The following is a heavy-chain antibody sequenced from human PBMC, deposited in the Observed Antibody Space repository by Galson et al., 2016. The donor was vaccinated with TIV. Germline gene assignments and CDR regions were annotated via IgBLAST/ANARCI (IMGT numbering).Heavy chain of an antibody. CDR1: GFTFSSFA. Sequence: SLRLSCAASGFTFSSFATTWVRQAPGKGLEWVSRISAGGGRTDYADSVKGRFTISRDNPKNTLYLQMSSLRADDTAVYFCAKMDSSGFDYVRPFDFWGQGTLATVSS. CDR2: ISAGGGRT. CDR3: AKMDSSGFDYVRPFDF. V-gene: IGHV3-23*01. J-gene: IGHJ4*02. D-gene: IGHD3-22*01.